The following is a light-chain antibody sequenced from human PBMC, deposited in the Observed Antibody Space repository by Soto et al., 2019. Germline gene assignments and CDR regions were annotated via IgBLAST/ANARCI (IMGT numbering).Light chain of an antibody. J-gene: IGKJ2*01. CDR1: QSVDSXX. V-gene: IGKV3-20*01. CDR2: IAS. CDR3: XXXXTSPPLYT. Sequence: EIVLTQSPGTLSLXPGERAXLSCRASQSVDSXXLXWYQQKPGQPPRLLIYIASTRAAGVPSRFSGSGSGTDFTLTISRLEPEDFAXYYCXXXXTSPPLYTFGQGTNLEMK.